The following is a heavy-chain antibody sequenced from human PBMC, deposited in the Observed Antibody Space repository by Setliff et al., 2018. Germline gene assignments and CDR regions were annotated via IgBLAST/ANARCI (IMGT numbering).Heavy chain of an antibody. D-gene: IGHD3-10*01. Sequence: SETLSLTCTVSGGSVSSGSYYWSWIRQPAGKGLEWIGRIYTSGSTNYNPSLKSRVAISVDTSKNQFSLRLSSVTAADTAVYYCARDYQGGWFAPWGKGTAVTVSS. CDR2: IYTSGST. CDR3: ARDYQGGWFAP. J-gene: IGHJ6*04. CDR1: GGSVSSGSYY. V-gene: IGHV4-61*02.